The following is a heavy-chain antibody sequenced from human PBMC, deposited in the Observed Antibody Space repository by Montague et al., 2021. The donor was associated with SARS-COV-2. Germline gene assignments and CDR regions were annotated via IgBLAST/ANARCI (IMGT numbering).Heavy chain of an antibody. CDR1: GYTFTNYW. CDR3: ARKGDYYDLDV. Sequence: QSGAEVKTPGESLKISCKGSGYTFTNYWIVWVRQMPGKGLEWMGIIDPSDDDTTYSPSFQGQVIISADKSITTAYLQWSSLKASDTAIYYCARKGDYYDLDVWGQGATVTVSS. CDR2: IDPSDDDT. J-gene: IGHJ6*02. V-gene: IGHV5-51*01.